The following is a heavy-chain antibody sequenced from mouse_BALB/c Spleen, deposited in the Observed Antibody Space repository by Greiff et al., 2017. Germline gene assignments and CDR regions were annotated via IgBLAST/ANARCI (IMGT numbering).Heavy chain of an antibody. CDR3: NGYYAMDY. CDR1: GFYIKDYY. J-gene: IGHJ4*01. CDR2: IDPENGDT. Sequence: VQLKQSGAELVRSGASVKLSCTASGFYIKDYYMHWVKQRPEQGLEWIGWIDPENGDTEYAPKFQGKATMTADTSSNTAYLQLSSLTSEDTAVYYGNGYYAMDYWGQGTSVTVSS. V-gene: IGHV14-4*02.